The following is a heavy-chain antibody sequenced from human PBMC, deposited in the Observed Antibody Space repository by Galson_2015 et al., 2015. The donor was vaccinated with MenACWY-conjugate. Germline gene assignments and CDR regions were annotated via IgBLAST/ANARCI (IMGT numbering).Heavy chain of an antibody. CDR3: AATSTYCSSTSCYMFRAMDV. D-gene: IGHD2-2*02. Sequence: SLRLSCAASGFTFSSYAMSWVRQAPGKGLEWVSAISGSGGSTYYADSVKGLFTISRDNSKNTLYLQMNSLRAEDTAVYYCAATSTYCSSTSCYMFRAMDVWGKGTTVTVSS. J-gene: IGHJ6*03. CDR1: GFTFSSYA. CDR2: ISGSGGST. V-gene: IGHV3-23*01.